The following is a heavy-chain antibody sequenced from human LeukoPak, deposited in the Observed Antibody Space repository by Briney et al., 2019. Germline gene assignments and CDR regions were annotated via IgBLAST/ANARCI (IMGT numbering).Heavy chain of an antibody. J-gene: IGHJ4*02. CDR3: AKEKRRGSSFFDY. V-gene: IGHV3-23*01. CDR1: GFTFSSYA. CDR2: ISGSGGST. D-gene: IGHD1-26*01. Sequence: GGSLRLSCAASGFTFSSYAMSWVGQAPGKGLQWVSAISGSGGSTYYADSVKGRFTISRDNSKNTLYLQMNSLRAEGTAVYYCAKEKRRGSSFFDYWGQGTLVTVSS.